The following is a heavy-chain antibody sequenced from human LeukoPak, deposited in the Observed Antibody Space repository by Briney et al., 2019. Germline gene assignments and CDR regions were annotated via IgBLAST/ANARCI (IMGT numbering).Heavy chain of an antibody. CDR2: IYYSGST. V-gene: IGHV4-61*08. Sequence: PSQTLSLTCTVSGGSISSGDYYWSWIRQPPGKGLEWIGYIYYSGSTNYNPSLKSRVTISVDTSKNQFSLKLSSVTAADTAVYYCARGVTYPRAARRFDYWGQGTLVTVSS. CDR1: GGSISSGDYY. CDR3: ARGVTYPRAARRFDY. J-gene: IGHJ4*02. D-gene: IGHD6-6*01.